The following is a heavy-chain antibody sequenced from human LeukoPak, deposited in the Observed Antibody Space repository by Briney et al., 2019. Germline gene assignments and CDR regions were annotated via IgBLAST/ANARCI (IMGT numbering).Heavy chain of an antibody. Sequence: NPSETLSLTCSVSGGSISSGYWTWVRQPPGKGLEWIGYIYYSGSTNYNPSLKSRVTISLDTSKNQFSLKLSSVTAADTAVYYCARESPYDGAFDIWGQGTVVTVSS. D-gene: IGHD5-12*01. V-gene: IGHV4-59*01. CDR1: GGSISSGY. J-gene: IGHJ3*02. CDR2: IYYSGST. CDR3: ARESPYDGAFDI.